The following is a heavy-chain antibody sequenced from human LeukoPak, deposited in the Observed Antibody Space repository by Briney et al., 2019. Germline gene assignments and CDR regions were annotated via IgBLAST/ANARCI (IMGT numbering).Heavy chain of an antibody. Sequence: PSETLSLTRTVSGGSISSYYWSWIRQPPGKGLEWIGYIYYSGSTNYNPSLKSRVTISVDTSKNQFSLKLSSVTAADTAVYYCARQEGPNGYSYGLNWFDPWGQGTLVTVSS. J-gene: IGHJ5*02. D-gene: IGHD5-18*01. CDR1: GGSISSYY. CDR2: IYYSGST. V-gene: IGHV4-59*08. CDR3: ARQEGPNGYSYGLNWFDP.